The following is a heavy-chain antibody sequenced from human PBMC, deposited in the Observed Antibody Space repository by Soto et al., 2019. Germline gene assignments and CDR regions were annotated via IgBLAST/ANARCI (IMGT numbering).Heavy chain of an antibody. D-gene: IGHD3-16*01. CDR1: GFTFSSYS. Sequence: GESLKISCAAAGFTFSSYSMNWVRQAPGKGLEWVSIISGSGRTTSYADSVKGRFTISRDNSKNTLYLQMNSLRGEDMAIYYCAKGALMDYWGQGTLVTVSS. V-gene: IGHV3-23*01. CDR3: AKGALMDY. J-gene: IGHJ4*02. CDR2: ISGSGRTT.